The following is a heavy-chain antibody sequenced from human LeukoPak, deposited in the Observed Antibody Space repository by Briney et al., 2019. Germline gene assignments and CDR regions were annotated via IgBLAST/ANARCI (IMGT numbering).Heavy chain of an antibody. D-gene: IGHD5-18*01. CDR2: IYTSGST. CDR3: ARVTVDTAMAAYYYYYYMDV. Sequence: PSETLSLTCTVSGGSISSGSYYWSWIRQPAGKGLEWIGRIYTSGSTNYNPSLKSRVTISVDTSENQFSLKLSSVTAADTAVYYCARVTVDTAMAAYYYYYYMDVWGKGTTVTVSS. V-gene: IGHV4-61*02. J-gene: IGHJ6*03. CDR1: GGSISSGSYY.